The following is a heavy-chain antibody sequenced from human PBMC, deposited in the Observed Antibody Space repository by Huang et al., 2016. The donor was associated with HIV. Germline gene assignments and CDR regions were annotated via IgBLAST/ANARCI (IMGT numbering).Heavy chain of an antibody. J-gene: IGHJ4*02. V-gene: IGHV4-61*09. CDR3: ARSYAGTIWDSGRDYFDY. Sequence: QVRLRESGPGLVKPSQTLSLTCTVSGGSRSSGNYYWTWIRQPAGKGLEWSGHIYPSGITNYSPSLKSRVSIALDTSKNQFSLRLRSVTAADTAVYYCARSYAGTIWDSGRDYFDYWGQGILVTVSS. CDR2: IYPSGIT. CDR1: GGSRSSGNYY. D-gene: IGHD1-26*01.